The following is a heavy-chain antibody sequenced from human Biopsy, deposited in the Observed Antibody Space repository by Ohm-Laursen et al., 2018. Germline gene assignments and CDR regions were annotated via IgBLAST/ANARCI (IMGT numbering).Heavy chain of an antibody. D-gene: IGHD3-16*01. J-gene: IGHJ5*02. CDR1: DGSINSYY. Sequence: SQTLSLTCPVSDGSINSYYWNWIRQPPGKGLEWIGSMHNSGSTYYNPSLKSRVTISIDASKNQFSLKLTSVTAADTTVYYCVRHALRLGPKKNWFDTWGQGTLVTVSS. CDR3: VRHALRLGPKKNWFDT. V-gene: IGHV4-4*08. CDR2: MHNSGST.